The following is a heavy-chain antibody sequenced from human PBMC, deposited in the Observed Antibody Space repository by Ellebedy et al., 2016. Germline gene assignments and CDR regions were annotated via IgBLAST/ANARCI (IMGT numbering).Heavy chain of an antibody. CDR3: ARVHSVRGLIVSQDYGMDV. CDR2: IWYDGSNK. J-gene: IGHJ6*02. V-gene: IGHV3-33*08. Sequence: GESLKISXATSGFTFRNFFMSWVRQPPGKGLEWVAVIWYDGSNKYYEASVKGRFTISRDNSKNTLHLQMNSLRAEDTAVYYCARVHSVRGLIVSQDYGMDVWGQGTTVTVSS. CDR1: GFTFRNFF. D-gene: IGHD3-10*01.